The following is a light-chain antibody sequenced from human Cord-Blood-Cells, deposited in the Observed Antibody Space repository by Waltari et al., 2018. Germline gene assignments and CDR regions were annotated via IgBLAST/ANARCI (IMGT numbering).Light chain of an antibody. Sequence: QSALTQPASVSGSPGQAITISCTGTSSDVGGYNSVSWYQQQPGKAPKLMNYDVSNRPSGVSNRFSGSKSGNTASLTISGLQAEDEADYYCSSYTSSSTVVFGGGTKLTVL. V-gene: IGLV2-14*01. CDR2: DVS. CDR3: SSYTSSSTVV. CDR1: SSDVGGYNS. J-gene: IGLJ2*01.